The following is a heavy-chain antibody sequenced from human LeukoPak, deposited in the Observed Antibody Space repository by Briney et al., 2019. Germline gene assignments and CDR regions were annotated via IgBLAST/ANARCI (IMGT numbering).Heavy chain of an antibody. V-gene: IGHV3-23*01. J-gene: IGHJ4*02. CDR2: ISGSGGTT. D-gene: IGHD6-13*01. CDR3: ARDRAAADLDY. CDR1: GFTFRDYC. Sequence: GGSLRLSCAASGFTFRDYCMSWVRQAPGKGLEWVSSISGSGGTTYYADSVKGRFTISRDNSKNTLYLQMNSLRAEDTAVYYCARDRAAADLDYWGQGTLVTVSS.